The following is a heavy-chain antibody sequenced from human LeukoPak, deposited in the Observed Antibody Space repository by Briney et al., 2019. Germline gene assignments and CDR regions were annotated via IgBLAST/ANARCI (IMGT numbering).Heavy chain of an antibody. J-gene: IGHJ6*03. V-gene: IGHV1-69*06. CDR3: ARDSTVAGSDYYYYYYMDV. Sequence: ASVKVSCKASGGTFISYAISWVRQAPGQGLEWMGGIIPIFGTANYAQKFQGRVTITADKSTSTAYMELSSLRSEDTAVYYCARDSTVAGSDYYYYYYMDVWGKGTTVTVSS. D-gene: IGHD6-19*01. CDR2: IIPIFGTA. CDR1: GGTFISYA.